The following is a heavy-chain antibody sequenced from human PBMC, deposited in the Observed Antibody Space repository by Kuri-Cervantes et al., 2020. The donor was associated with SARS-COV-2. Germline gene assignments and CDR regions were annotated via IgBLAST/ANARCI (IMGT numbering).Heavy chain of an antibody. Sequence: ASVKVFCKASGYTFIDYHMHWVRQAPGQGLEWTGWINPNGGSTNYAQKFQGRVTMTSDTSIDTAYMELSGLRSDDTAVYYCAKIAVGVPVVADAFDSWGQGTLVTVSS. CDR1: GYTFIDYH. V-gene: IGHV1-2*02. CDR3: AKIAVGVPVVADAFDS. CDR2: INPNGGST. D-gene: IGHD2-21*01. J-gene: IGHJ3*01.